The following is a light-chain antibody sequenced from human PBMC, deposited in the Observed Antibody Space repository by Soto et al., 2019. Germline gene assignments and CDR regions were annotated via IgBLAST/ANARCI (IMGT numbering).Light chain of an antibody. CDR1: QSVSNY. Sequence: EIVLTQSPATLSLSPGERAALSCRASQSVSNYLAWYQQKPGQAPRLLIYDASARATGIPARFSGSGSGTEFTLIISSLQSEDFAVYYCQQYNNWPLLTLGGGTKVDIK. V-gene: IGKV3D-15*01. CDR2: DAS. CDR3: QQYNNWPLLT. J-gene: IGKJ4*01.